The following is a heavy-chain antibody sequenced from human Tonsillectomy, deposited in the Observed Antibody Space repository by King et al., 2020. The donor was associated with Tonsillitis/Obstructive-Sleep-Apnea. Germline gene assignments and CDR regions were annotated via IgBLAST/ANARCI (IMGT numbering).Heavy chain of an antibody. CDR1: GFTSDDYG. V-gene: IGHV3-9*02. D-gene: IGHD1-26*01. CDR3: TKDLTAGGADY. J-gene: IGHJ4*01. CDR2: IIWNTGRT. Sequence: VQLVESGGGLVQPGRSLRLSCAASGFTSDDYGMHWIRQAPGKGLEWVSGIIWNTGRTGYADSVKGRFTISRDNAKKSLYLQMNSLRAEDTALYYCTKDLTAGGADYWGHGTLVTLSS.